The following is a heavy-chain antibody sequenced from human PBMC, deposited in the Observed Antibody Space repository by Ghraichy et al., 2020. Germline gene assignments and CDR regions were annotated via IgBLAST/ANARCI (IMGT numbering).Heavy chain of an antibody. CDR1: GFTFSSYA. CDR3: AKDVGRGGGSCFHH. D-gene: IGHD2-15*01. CDR2: ISGSGGNT. Sequence: GESLNISCAASGFTFSSYAMSWVRQAPGKGLEWVSAISGSGGNTYYADSVKGRFTFSRDNSKNTLYLQMNSLIAEDTAVYYCAKDVGRGGGSCFHHWGQGTLVTVSS. J-gene: IGHJ1*01. V-gene: IGHV3-23*01.